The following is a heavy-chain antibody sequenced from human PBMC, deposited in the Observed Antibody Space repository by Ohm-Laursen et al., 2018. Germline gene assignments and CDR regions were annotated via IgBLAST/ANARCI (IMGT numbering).Heavy chain of an antibody. CDR2: ITNSGGSA. CDR3: ARDGPYYDSSGYPPYGMDV. Sequence: GSLRLSCAASGFTFSSYVMSWVRQAPGKGLEWVSTITNSGGSADYGDSVKGRFTISRDNSKNSLYLQMNSLRAEDTAVYYCARDGPYYDSSGYPPYGMDVWGQGTTVTVSS. J-gene: IGHJ6*02. D-gene: IGHD3-22*01. V-gene: IGHV3-23*01. CDR1: GFTFSSYV.